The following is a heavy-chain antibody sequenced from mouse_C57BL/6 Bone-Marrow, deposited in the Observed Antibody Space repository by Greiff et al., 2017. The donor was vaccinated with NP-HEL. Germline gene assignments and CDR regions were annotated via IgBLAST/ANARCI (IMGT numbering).Heavy chain of an antibody. Sequence: QVTLKVSGPGILQPSQTLSLTCSFSGFSLSTFGMGVVRLRPPSGQGLEWLAHICWDDAKYYNPALKSRLTISKDTSKNHVFLKIANVDTADTATYYCARPHPYYLDYWGQGTTLTVSA. J-gene: IGHJ2*01. CDR2: ICWDDAK. CDR1: GFSLSTFGMG. V-gene: IGHV8-8*01. CDR3: ARPHPYYLDY.